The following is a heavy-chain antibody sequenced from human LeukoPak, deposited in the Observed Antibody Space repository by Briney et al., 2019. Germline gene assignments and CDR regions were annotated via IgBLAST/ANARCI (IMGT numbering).Heavy chain of an antibody. CDR3: VRDRPYYDILAGYYMASDYFDY. Sequence: ASVKVSCKASGGTFSSYAISWVRQAPGQGLEWMGWLSAYNADTTYAQSFQGRVTMTTDTFMNTAYMELRSLRSDDTAVYYCVRDRPYYDILAGYYMASDYFDYWGQGTLVTVSS. CDR1: GGTFSSYA. V-gene: IGHV1-18*01. J-gene: IGHJ4*02. CDR2: LSAYNADT. D-gene: IGHD3-9*01.